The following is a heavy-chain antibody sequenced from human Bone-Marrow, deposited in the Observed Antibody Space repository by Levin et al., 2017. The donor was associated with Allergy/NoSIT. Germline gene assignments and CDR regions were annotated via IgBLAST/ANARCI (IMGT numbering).Heavy chain of an antibody. J-gene: IGHJ6*03. Sequence: SETLSLTCTVSGGSISTYYWSWIRQPPEKRLEWIGYIYCSGSTKYNPSLKSRVTLLVDTSKNLFSLKLSSVTAADSAVYFCARAIPSGGNSYYYYYMDVWGKGTTVTVSS. D-gene: IGHD4-23*01. V-gene: IGHV4-59*01. CDR3: ARAIPSGGNSYYYYYMDV. CDR1: GGSISTYY. CDR2: IYCSGST.